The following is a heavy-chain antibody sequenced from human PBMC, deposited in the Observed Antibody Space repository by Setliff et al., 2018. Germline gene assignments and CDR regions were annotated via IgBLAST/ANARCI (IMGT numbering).Heavy chain of an antibody. CDR3: ARAGDRGLGGMDV. V-gene: IGHV4-61*02. Sequence: SETLSLTCTVSGGSVSSGSYYWSWIRQPAGKGLEWIGRLYTGGSTNYNPALKSRVSFSVDASKNHFALKLNDVTAADTAVYYCARAGDRGLGGMDVWGQGTLVTVSS. CDR1: GGSVSSGSYY. D-gene: IGHD7-27*01. J-gene: IGHJ4*02. CDR2: LYTGGST.